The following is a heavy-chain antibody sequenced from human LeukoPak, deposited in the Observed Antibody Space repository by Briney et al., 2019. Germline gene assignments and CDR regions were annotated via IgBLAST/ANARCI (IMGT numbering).Heavy chain of an antibody. CDR3: ARGAGWYDY. Sequence: GGSLRRSCAASGFTFSFAAMTWVRQGPGKGLEWVSLISASGGSTYYADSVKGRFTISRDNSKNTVYLQMNSLRAEDTALYYCARGAGWYDYWGQGTLVTVSS. CDR1: GFTFSFAA. CDR2: ISASGGST. D-gene: IGHD6-19*01. V-gene: IGHV3-23*01. J-gene: IGHJ4*02.